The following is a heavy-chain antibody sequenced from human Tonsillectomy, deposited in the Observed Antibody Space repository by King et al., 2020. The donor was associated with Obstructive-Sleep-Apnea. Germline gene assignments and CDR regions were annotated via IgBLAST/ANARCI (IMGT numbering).Heavy chain of an antibody. D-gene: IGHD3-9*01. Sequence: VQLVESGGGLVQPGGSLRLSCAASGFTFSSYWMSWVRQAPGKGLEWVANIKQEGSEKYYVDSVKGRFTISRDNAKNSLYLQMTSLRADETAVYYCAREIVRYFDWLRSGGMDVWGQGTTVTVSS. CDR3: AREIVRYFDWLRSGGMDV. CDR2: IKQEGSEK. CDR1: GFTFSSYW. V-gene: IGHV3-7*03. J-gene: IGHJ6*02.